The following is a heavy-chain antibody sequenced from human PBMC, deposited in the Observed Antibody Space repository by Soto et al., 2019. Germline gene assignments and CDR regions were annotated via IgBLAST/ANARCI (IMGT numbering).Heavy chain of an antibody. CDR1: GYTFTSYG. CDR3: AIFYDYVWGSYRPKDQFDY. J-gene: IGHJ4*02. Sequence: ASVKVSCKASGYTFTSYGISWVRQAPGQGLEWMGWISAYNGNTNYAQKLQGRVTMTTDTSTSTAYMELRSLRSDDTAVYYCAIFYDYVWGSYRPKDQFDYWGQGTLVPVSS. D-gene: IGHD3-16*02. CDR2: ISAYNGNT. V-gene: IGHV1-18*01.